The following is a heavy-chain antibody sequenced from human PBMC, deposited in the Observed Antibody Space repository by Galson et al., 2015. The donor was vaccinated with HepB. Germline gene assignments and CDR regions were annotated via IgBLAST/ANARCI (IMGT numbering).Heavy chain of an antibody. CDR2: INPNSGGT. V-gene: IGHV1-2*04. CDR3: ARARVAAAGRYFDY. D-gene: IGHD6-13*01. CDR1: GYTFTGYY. J-gene: IGHJ4*02. Sequence: SCKASGYTFTGYYMHWVRQAPGQGLEWMGWINPNSGGTNYAQKFQGWVTMTRDTSISTAYMELSRLRSDDTAVYYCARARVAAAGRYFDYWGQGTLVTVSS.